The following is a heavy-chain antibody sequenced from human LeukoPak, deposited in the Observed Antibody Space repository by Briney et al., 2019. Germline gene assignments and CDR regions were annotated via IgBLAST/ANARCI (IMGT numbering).Heavy chain of an antibody. CDR1: GFTFSSYA. D-gene: IGHD2-2*01. V-gene: IGHV3-23*01. Sequence: PGGSLRLSCAASGFTFSSYAMSWVRQAPGKGLEWVSAISGSGGSTYYADSVKGRFTISRDNSKNTLYLQMNSQRAEDTAVYYCAKGQAAMRLSFDYWGQGTLVTVSS. J-gene: IGHJ4*02. CDR2: ISGSGGST. CDR3: AKGQAAMRLSFDY.